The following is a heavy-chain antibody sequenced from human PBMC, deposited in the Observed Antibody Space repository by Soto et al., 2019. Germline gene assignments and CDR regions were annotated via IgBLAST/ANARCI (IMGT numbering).Heavy chain of an antibody. CDR1: GFTVSSNY. Sequence: GGSLRLSCAASGFTVSSNYMSWVRQAPGKGLEWVSVIYSGGSTYYADSVKGRFTISRDNSKNTLYLQMNSLRAEDTAVYYCARGEEQFWSGEYYFDYWGQGTLVTVSS. V-gene: IGHV3-66*01. CDR2: IYSGGST. CDR3: ARGEEQFWSGEYYFDY. J-gene: IGHJ4*02. D-gene: IGHD3-3*01.